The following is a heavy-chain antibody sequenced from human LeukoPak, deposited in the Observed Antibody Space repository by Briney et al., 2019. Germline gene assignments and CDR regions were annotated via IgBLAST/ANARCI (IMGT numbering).Heavy chain of an antibody. D-gene: IGHD1-26*01. CDR1: GFTFDDYA. CDR3: ARDPYSGSYGPYYYYYMDV. CDR2: ISWDGGST. Sequence: GGSLRLSCAASGFTFDDYAMHWVRQAPGKGLEWVSLISWDGGSTYYADSVKGRFTISRDNAKNSLCLQMNSLRAEDAALYFCARDPYSGSYGPYYYYYMDVWGKGTTVTISS. J-gene: IGHJ6*03. V-gene: IGHV3-43D*03.